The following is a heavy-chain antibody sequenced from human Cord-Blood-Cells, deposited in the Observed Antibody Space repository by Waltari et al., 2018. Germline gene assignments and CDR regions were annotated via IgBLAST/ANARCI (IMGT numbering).Heavy chain of an antibody. CDR2: IYHSGST. CDR3: ARRHSGYDYGGFDY. D-gene: IGHD5-12*01. Sequence: QVQLQESGPGLLKPSATPPPTCALAGSSITSGYYCGWLRQPPGKGLEWIGTIYHSGSTYYNPSLKSRVTISVDTSKNQFSLKLSSVTAADTAVYYCARRHSGYDYGGFDYWGQGTLVTVSS. CDR1: GSSITSGYY. J-gene: IGHJ4*02. V-gene: IGHV4-38-2*01.